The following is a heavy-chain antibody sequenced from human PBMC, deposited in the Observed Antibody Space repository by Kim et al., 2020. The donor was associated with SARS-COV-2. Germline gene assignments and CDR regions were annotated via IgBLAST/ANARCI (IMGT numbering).Heavy chain of an antibody. CDR1: GFRFSSHA. D-gene: IGHD1-7*01. CDR2: ISGGGDTI. V-gene: IGHV3-23*01. CDR3: AKDQCGNYNYYYGMDV. Sequence: GGSLRLSCVASGFRFSSHAMTWVRQAPGKGLERVSFISGGGDTIYYADSVKGRFTVSRDNSKNTLYLQMNSLRAEDTALYFCAKDQCGNYNYYYGMDVSGPRSTVTVPS. J-gene: IGHJ6*01.